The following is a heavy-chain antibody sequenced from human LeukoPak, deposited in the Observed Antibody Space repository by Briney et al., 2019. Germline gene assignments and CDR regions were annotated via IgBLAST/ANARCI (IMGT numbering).Heavy chain of an antibody. CDR3: ARGSGYDAFDI. CDR1: GYTFTGYY. D-gene: IGHD5-12*01. Sequence: ASVKVSCKASGYTFTGYYMHWVRQAPGQGLEWMGWINPNSGGTSYAQKFQGRVTMTRDTSITTAYMELSRLRSDDTAVYYCARGSGYDAFDIWGQGTMVTVSS. CDR2: INPNSGGT. V-gene: IGHV1-2*02. J-gene: IGHJ3*02.